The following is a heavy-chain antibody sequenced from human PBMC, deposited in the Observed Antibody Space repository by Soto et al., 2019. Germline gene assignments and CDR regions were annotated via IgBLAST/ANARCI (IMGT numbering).Heavy chain of an antibody. Sequence: SETLSLTCAVYGVSFSAYSWTCIRQPPGKGLEWIGYIYYSGSTKYNPSLKSRVTISVDTSKNQFSLKLNSVTAADTAVYYCARLHNYGSGTYVWENCFDPWGQGTLVTVSS. CDR3: ARLHNYGSGTYVWENCFDP. D-gene: IGHD3-10*01. CDR1: GVSFSAYS. CDR2: IYYSGST. J-gene: IGHJ5*02. V-gene: IGHV4-59*08.